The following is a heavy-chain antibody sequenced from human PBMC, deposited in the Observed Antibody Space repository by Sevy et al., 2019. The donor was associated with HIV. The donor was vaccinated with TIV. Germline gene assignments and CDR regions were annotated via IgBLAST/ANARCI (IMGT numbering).Heavy chain of an antibody. CDR3: ATETNHYYDSSGYLY. Sequence: ASVKVSCKVSGYTLTELSTHWVRQAPGKGLEWMGGFDPEDGETIYAQKFQGRVTMTEDTSTDTAYMELSSLRSEDTAVYYCATETNHYYDSSGYLYWGQGTLVTVSS. CDR2: FDPEDGET. D-gene: IGHD3-22*01. J-gene: IGHJ4*02. V-gene: IGHV1-24*01. CDR1: GYTLTELS.